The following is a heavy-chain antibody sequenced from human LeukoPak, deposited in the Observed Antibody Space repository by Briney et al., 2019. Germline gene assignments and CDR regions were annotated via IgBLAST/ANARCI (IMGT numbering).Heavy chain of an antibody. CDR1: GFTVSSNY. V-gene: IGHV3-66*01. J-gene: IGHJ3*02. Sequence: GGSLRLSCAASGFTVSSNYMSWVRQAPGKGLEWVSVIYSGGSTYYADSVKGRFTISRDNSKNTLYLQMNSLRAEDTAVYYCAKIVVGATTWFAFDIWGQGTMVTVSS. CDR2: IYSGGST. D-gene: IGHD1-26*01. CDR3: AKIVVGATTWFAFDI.